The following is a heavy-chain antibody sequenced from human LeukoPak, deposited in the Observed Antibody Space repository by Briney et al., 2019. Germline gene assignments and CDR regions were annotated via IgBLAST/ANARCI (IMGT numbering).Heavy chain of an antibody. J-gene: IGHJ3*02. V-gene: IGHV4-30-2*01. CDR3: ARGLSYNDSSGYRGDAFDI. D-gene: IGHD3-22*01. Sequence: PSETLSLTCAVSGGSISSGGYSWSWIRQPPGKGLEWIGYIYHSGSTYYNPSLKSRVTISVDRSKNQFSLKLSSVTAADTAVYYCARGLSYNDSSGYRGDAFDIWGQGTMVTVSS. CDR2: IYHSGST. CDR1: GGSISSGGYS.